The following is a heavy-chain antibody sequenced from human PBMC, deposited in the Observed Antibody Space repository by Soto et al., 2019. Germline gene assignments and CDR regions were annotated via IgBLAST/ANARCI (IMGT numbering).Heavy chain of an antibody. V-gene: IGHV4-34*01. CDR2: INHSGST. CDR1: GGSFSGYY. J-gene: IGHJ2*01. D-gene: IGHD1-26*01. CDR3: ARGLVGASRYFDL. Sequence: QVQLQQWGAGLLKPSETLSLTCAVYGGSFSGYYWSWIRQPPGKGLEWIGEINHSGSTNYNPSLKSRVTISVDTYKNQFSLKLSSVTAADTAVYYCARGLVGASRYFDLWGRGTLVTVSS.